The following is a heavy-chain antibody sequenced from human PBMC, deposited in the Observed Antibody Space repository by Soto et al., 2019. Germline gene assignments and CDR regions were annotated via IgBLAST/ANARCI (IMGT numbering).Heavy chain of an antibody. CDR2: INYSGTT. J-gene: IGHJ4*02. D-gene: IGHD3-10*01. V-gene: IGHV4-59*01. CDR3: ARTVPLWFGELLPGFDY. CDR1: GGSISSYY. Sequence: QVQLQESGPGLVKPSETLSLTCTVSGGSISSYYWSWIRQPPGKGLEWSGNINYSGTTNYNPALTSRVTISVDTSKNRFSLKLSSVTAADTAVYYCARTVPLWFGELLPGFDYWGQGTLVTVSS.